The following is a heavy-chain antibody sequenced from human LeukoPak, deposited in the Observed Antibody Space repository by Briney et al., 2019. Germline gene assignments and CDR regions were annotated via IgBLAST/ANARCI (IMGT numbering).Heavy chain of an antibody. D-gene: IGHD1-26*01. J-gene: IGHJ6*03. CDR2: IRYDGSNK. CDR3: AKDGGGSYYSYYYYMDV. CDR1: GSTFSSYG. V-gene: IGHV3-30*02. Sequence: PGGSLRLSCAASGSTFSSYGMHWVRQAPGKGLEWVAFIRYDGSNKYYADSVKGRFTISRDNSKNTLYLQMNSLRAEDTAVYYCAKDGGGSYYSYYYYMDVWGKGTTVTVSS.